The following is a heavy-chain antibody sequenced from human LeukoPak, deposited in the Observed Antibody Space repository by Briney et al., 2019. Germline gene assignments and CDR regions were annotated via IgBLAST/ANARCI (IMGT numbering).Heavy chain of an antibody. D-gene: IGHD3-10*01. CDR1: GFALTSNY. J-gene: IGHJ4*02. Sequence: ASVKVSCTASGFALTSNYINWLRQAPGQGLEWMGIINPSVGATTYARKFQGRVTMTRDTSTSTVYMELSSLRSEDTAVYYWARHGSERYYPAEGRVDYWGQGTLVTVSS. V-gene: IGHV1-46*03. CDR3: ARHGSERYYPAEGRVDY. CDR2: INPSVGAT.